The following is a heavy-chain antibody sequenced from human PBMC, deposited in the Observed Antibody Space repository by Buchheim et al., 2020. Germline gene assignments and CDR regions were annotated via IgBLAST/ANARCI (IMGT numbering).Heavy chain of an antibody. CDR3: AKDRGLRIEEADFHDP. J-gene: IGHJ5*02. CDR1: GFTFSSYA. D-gene: IGHD6-19*01. Sequence: EVQLLESGGGLVQPGGSLRLSCTASGFTFSSYAMSWVRRAPGKGLEWVSGIGGTGAATYYTGSVKGRFTISRDNSKNTLSLPMNSLRAEDTAVYYCAKDRGLRIEEADFHDPWGQGTL. CDR2: IGGTGAAT. V-gene: IGHV3-23*01.